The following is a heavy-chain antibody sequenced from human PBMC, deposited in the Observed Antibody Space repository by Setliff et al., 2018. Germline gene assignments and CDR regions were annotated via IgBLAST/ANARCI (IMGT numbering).Heavy chain of an antibody. CDR2: IYSSGST. V-gene: IGHV4-4*07. D-gene: IGHD3-22*01. CDR3: ARAHTWSLPNDNSGYPGWFDP. Sequence: PSETLSLTCTVSGDSISSYYWSWIRQPAGKGLEWIGRIYSSGSTNFNPSLKSRVTMSMDTSKNQFSLKLSSVTAADTAIYYCARAHTWSLPNDNSGYPGWFDPWGQGTLVTVSS. CDR1: GDSISSYY. J-gene: IGHJ5*02.